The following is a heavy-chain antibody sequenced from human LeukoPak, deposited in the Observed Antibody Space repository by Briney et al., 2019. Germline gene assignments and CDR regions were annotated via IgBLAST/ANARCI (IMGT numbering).Heavy chain of an antibody. CDR3: ARTGSGIFNWFDP. D-gene: IGHD3-10*01. CDR1: GGSISTSGYY. J-gene: IGHJ5*02. V-gene: IGHV4-39*07. CDR2: FYFIGST. Sequence: SETLSLTCTVSGGSISTSGYYWGWIRQPPGKGLEWAASFYFIGSTYYNPSLTSRVTISVDTSKNQFSLKLTSVTAADTAVYYCARTGSGIFNWFDPWGQGTLVTVSS.